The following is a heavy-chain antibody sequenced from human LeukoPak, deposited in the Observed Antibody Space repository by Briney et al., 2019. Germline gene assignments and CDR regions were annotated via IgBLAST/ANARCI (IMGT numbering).Heavy chain of an antibody. CDR2: ISRSGSTT. D-gene: IGHD1-14*01. J-gene: IGHJ4*02. CDR1: GFTFSADS. CDR3: ARDRPGKYYFDS. V-gene: IGHV3-48*02. Sequence: PGGSLGLSCVGSGFTFSADSMNWVRQAPDKGLEWISYISRSGSTTYYGDSVKGRSTISRDNAKNSVFLQLNSLRDEDTAVYFCARDRPGKYYFDSWGQGALVIVSS.